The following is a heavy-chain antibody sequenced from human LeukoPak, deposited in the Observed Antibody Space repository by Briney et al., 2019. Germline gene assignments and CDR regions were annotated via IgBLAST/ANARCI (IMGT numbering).Heavy chain of an antibody. V-gene: IGHV4-34*01. D-gene: IGHD6-13*01. J-gene: IGHJ5*02. CDR2: INHTGST. CDR3: ARVSIPAAAGNWFDP. CDR1: GGSFSGYY. Sequence: SETLSLTCAVYGGSFSGYYWSWIRQPPGKGLEWIGEINHTGSTNYNPSLKSRVTISVDTSKNQFSLKLSSVTAADTAVYYCARVSIPAAAGNWFDPWGQGTLVTVSS.